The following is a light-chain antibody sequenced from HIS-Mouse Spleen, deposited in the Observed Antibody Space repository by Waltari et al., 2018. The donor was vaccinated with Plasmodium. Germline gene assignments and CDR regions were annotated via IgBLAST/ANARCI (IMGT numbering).Light chain of an antibody. CDR3: QQYYSTPWT. Sequence: DIVMTQSPDSLAVSLGERAPINCKSSQGVLYSSNNKHYLAWYQQKPGQPPKLLIYWASTRESGVPDRFSGSGSGTDFTLTISSLQAEDVAVYYCQQYYSTPWTFGQGTKVEIK. CDR1: QGVLYSSNNKHY. J-gene: IGKJ1*01. V-gene: IGKV4-1*01. CDR2: WAS.